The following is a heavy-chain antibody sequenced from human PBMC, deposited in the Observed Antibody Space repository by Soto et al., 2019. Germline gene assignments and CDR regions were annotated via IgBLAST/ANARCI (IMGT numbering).Heavy chain of an antibody. V-gene: IGHV3-23*01. D-gene: IGHD3-22*01. CDR2: ISGSGDST. CDR1: GFNFSNYP. CDR3: AKASPRLDKAFDI. J-gene: IGHJ3*02. Sequence: EVQLLESGGDLVQPGGSLRLSCAASGFNFSNYPMSWVRQAPGKGLEWVSAISGSGDSTYYADSVKGRFTISRDNSKNTLYLQMHSLRAEDTALFYCAKASPRLDKAFDIWGQGTMVTVSS.